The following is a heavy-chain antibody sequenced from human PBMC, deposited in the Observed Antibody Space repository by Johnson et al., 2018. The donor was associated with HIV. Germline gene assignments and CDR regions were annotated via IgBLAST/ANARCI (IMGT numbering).Heavy chain of an antibody. CDR1: GFTFDDYA. J-gene: IGHJ3*02. CDR2: ISWNSGSI. V-gene: IGHV3-9*01. D-gene: IGHD1-26*01. Sequence: VQLVESGGGLVQPGRSLRLSCAASGFTFDDYAMHWVRQAPGKGLAWVSGISWNSGSIGYADSVKGRFTISRDNAKNSLYLQMNSLRAEDTALYYCAKVHSGQLVGYAFDIWGQGTMVTVSS. CDR3: AKVHSGQLVGYAFDI.